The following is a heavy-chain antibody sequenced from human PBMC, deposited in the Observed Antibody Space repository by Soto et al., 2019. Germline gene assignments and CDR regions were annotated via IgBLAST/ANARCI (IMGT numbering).Heavy chain of an antibody. D-gene: IGHD1-26*01. CDR2: ITSGGTT. J-gene: IGHJ4*02. V-gene: IGHV3-48*03. CDR1: GFTFSSYE. CDR3: ARVLYATWSSFDY. Sequence: EVQLVESGGGLEQPGGSLRLSCTASGFTFSSYEMTWVRQAPGKGLEWISYITSGGTTYYADSAKGRFTISRDNAKNSLYLHLNSLTAEDTAIYYCARVLYATWSSFDYWGQGTMVTGSS.